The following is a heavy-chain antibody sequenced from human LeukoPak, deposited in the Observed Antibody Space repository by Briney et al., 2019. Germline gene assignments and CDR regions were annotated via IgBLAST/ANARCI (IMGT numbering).Heavy chain of an antibody. Sequence: SETLSLTCTVSGGSISSSSYYWGWIRQPPGKGLEWFGSIYYSGSTYYNPSLKSRVSISGDTSKNQFSLKLSSVTDADTAVYYCARRQVSGWGYWYFELWGRGTLVTVSS. V-gene: IGHV4-39*07. J-gene: IGHJ2*01. D-gene: IGHD6-19*01. CDR2: IYYSGST. CDR1: GGSISSSSYY. CDR3: ARRQVSGWGYWYFEL.